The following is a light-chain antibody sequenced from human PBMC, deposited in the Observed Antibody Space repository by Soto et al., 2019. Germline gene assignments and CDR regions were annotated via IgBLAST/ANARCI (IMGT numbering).Light chain of an antibody. CDR1: QSVSSK. V-gene: IGKV3-15*01. Sequence: EIVMPQSPATLSVSLGERATLSCRASQSVSSKLARYQQKPGQAPRLLIYDASTRAPGFPARFSGSGSGTEFTLTISSLQSEDFAVYYCHHYNSWPYTFGQGTKVDIK. CDR2: DAS. J-gene: IGKJ2*01. CDR3: HHYNSWPYT.